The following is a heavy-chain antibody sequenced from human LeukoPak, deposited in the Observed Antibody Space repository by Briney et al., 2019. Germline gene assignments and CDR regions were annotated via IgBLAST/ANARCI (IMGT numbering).Heavy chain of an antibody. D-gene: IGHD3-22*01. Sequence: GGSLRLSCAASGFTFSSYWMHWVRQAPGKGLVWVSRINSDGSSTGYADSVKGRFTISRDNAKNTLYLQMNSLRAEDTAVYYCAIDYYDSSGYLWGQGTPVTVSS. V-gene: IGHV3-74*01. CDR1: GFTFSSYW. CDR3: AIDYYDSSGYL. J-gene: IGHJ4*02. CDR2: INSDGSST.